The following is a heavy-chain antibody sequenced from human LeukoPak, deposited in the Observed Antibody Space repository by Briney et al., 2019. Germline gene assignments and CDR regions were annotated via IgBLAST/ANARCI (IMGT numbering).Heavy chain of an antibody. CDR2: INTDGSST. D-gene: IGHD6-19*01. Sequence: YPGGSLTLSCAASGFTFSSYSMNWVRQAPGKGLVWVSRINTDGSSTSYADSVKGRFTISRDNAKNTLYLQMNSLRAEDTAVYYCASLRSGSTYQFDYWGQGTLVTVSS. CDR1: GFTFSSYS. V-gene: IGHV3-74*01. J-gene: IGHJ4*02. CDR3: ASLRSGSTYQFDY.